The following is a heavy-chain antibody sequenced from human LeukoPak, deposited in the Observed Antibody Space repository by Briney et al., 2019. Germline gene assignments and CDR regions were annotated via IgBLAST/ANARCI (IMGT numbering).Heavy chain of an antibody. D-gene: IGHD4-11*01. J-gene: IGHJ3*02. Sequence: ASVKVSCKASGYTFTSCYMHWVRQAPGQGLEWMGIINPSGGSTSYAQKFQGRVTMTRDMSTSTVYMELSSLRSEDTAVYYCARALTRFDAFDIWGQGTMVTVSS. CDR1: GYTFTSCY. CDR3: ARALTRFDAFDI. CDR2: INPSGGST. V-gene: IGHV1-46*01.